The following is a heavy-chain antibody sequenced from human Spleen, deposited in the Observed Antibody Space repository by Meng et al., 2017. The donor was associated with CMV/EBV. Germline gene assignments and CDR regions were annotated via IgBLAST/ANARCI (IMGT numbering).Heavy chain of an antibody. V-gene: IGHV4-39*01. CDR3: ARNDFWSGYTGYYYGMDV. J-gene: IGHJ6*02. Sequence: SETLSLTCTVSGGSISSGSYYWGWIRQPPGKGLEWIGTIYYGGSTYYNPSLESRVTISVDTSKNQFSLKLSSVTAADTAVYYCARNDFWSGYTGYYYGMDVWGQGTTVTVSS. CDR1: GGSISSGSYY. D-gene: IGHD3-3*01. CDR2: IYYGGST.